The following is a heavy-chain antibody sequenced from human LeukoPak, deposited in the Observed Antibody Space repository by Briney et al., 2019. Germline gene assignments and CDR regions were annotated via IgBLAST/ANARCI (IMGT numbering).Heavy chain of an antibody. CDR3: AREYYDSSLATQYFQH. CDR1: GGSFSSGSYY. J-gene: IGHJ1*01. Sequence: SETLSLTCTVSGGSFSSGSYYWSWIRQPAGKGLEWIGRIYTSGSTNYNPSLKSRVTISVDTSKNQFSLKLSSVTAADTAVYYCAREYYDSSLATQYFQHWGQGTLVTVSS. CDR2: IYTSGST. V-gene: IGHV4-61*02. D-gene: IGHD3-22*01.